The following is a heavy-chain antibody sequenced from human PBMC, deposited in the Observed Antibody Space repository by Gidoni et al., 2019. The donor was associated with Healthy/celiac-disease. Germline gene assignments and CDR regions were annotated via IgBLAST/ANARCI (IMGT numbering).Heavy chain of an antibody. CDR3: TTVYLSSGIYMDV. CDR1: GLTFSNAW. V-gene: IGHV3-15*01. CDR2: IKSKTDGGTT. D-gene: IGHD3-22*01. J-gene: IGHJ6*03. Sequence: GLTFSNAWMSWVRQAPGKGLEWVGRIKSKTDGGTTDYAAPVKGRFTISRDDSKNTLYLQMNSLKTEDTAVYYCTTVYLSSGIYMDVWGKVTTVTVSS.